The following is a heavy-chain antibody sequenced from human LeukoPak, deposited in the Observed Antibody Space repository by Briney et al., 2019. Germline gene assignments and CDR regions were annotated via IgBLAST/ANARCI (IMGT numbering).Heavy chain of an antibody. CDR2: IYPGDSDT. D-gene: IGHD2-15*01. CDR3: ASRYCSGGTCYLN. CDR1: GYSFTSYW. J-gene: IGHJ4*02. Sequence: GESLKISCKGSGYSFTSYWIGWVRQMAGKGLEWIGIIYPGDSDTKYSPSFQGQVTNSADKSISTAYLQWSSLKASDTAMYYCASRYCSGGTCYLNWGQGTLVTVSS. V-gene: IGHV5-51*01.